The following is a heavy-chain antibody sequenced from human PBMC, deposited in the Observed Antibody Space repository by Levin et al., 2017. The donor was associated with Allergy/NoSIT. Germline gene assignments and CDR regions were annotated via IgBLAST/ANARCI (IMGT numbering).Heavy chain of an antibody. Sequence: LSLTCAASGFTFDDYGMSWVRQAPGKGLEWVSGINWNGGSTGYADSVKGRFTISRDNAKNSLYLQMNSLRAEDTALYYCARDVSGSFSFDYWGQGTLVTVSS. D-gene: IGHD1-26*01. CDR1: GFTFDDYG. J-gene: IGHJ4*02. CDR2: INWNGGST. CDR3: ARDVSGSFSFDY. V-gene: IGHV3-20*04.